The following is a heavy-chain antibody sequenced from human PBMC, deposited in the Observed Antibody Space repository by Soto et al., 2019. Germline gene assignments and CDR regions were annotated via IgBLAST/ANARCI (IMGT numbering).Heavy chain of an antibody. V-gene: IGHV4-34*01. CDR1: GGSFSGYY. Sequence: KPSETLSLTCAVYGGSFSGYYWSWIRQPPGKGLEWIGEINHSGSTNYNPSLKSRVTISVDTSKNQFSLKLSSVTAADTAVYYCAREKSTMVRGAGYYGMDVWGQGTTVT. CDR3: AREKSTMVRGAGYYGMDV. D-gene: IGHD3-10*01. J-gene: IGHJ6*02. CDR2: INHSGST.